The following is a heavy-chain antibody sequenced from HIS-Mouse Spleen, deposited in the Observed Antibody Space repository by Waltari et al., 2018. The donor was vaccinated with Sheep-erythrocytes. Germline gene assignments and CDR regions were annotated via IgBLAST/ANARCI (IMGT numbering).Heavy chain of an antibody. V-gene: IGHV3-11*01. CDR2: IGSSVTTI. J-gene: IGHJ4*02. CDR3: AREPPYSSSWYFDY. Sequence: QVQLVESGGGLVKPGGSLRLSGAASGLTLSDYYMSWIRQAPGKGLCWGSYIGSSVTTIYSPDSVKGRFTISRDNAKNSLYLQMNSLRAEDTAVYYCAREPPYSSSWYFDYWGQGTLVTVSS. D-gene: IGHD6-13*01. CDR1: GLTLSDYY.